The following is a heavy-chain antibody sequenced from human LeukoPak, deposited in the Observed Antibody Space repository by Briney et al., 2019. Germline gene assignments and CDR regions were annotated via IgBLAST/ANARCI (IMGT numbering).Heavy chain of an antibody. J-gene: IGHJ3*02. CDR1: GGSISSGDYY. CDR3: ARQRLSHYGSGGYYDRPFDI. Sequence: PSRTLSLTCTVSGGSISSGDYYWSWIRQPPGKGLEWIGYIYYSGSTYSNPSLKSRVTISVDTSKNQFSLKLNSVTAADTAVYYCARQRLSHYGSGGYYDRPFDIWGQGTMVTVSS. V-gene: IGHV4-30-4*01. CDR2: IYYSGST. D-gene: IGHD3-22*01.